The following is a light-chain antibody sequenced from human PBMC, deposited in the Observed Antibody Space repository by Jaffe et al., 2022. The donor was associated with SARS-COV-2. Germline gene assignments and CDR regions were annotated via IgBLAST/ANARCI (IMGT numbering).Light chain of an antibody. V-gene: IGLV8-61*01. Sequence: QTVVTQEPSFSVSPGGTVTLTCGLRSGSVSTSYYPSWYQQTPGQAPRTLMYSTNIRSSGVPERFSGSILGNKAALTITGAQADDDSDYYCVLYMGSGISVFGGGTKLTVL. J-gene: IGLJ3*02. CDR1: SGSVSTSYY. CDR2: STN. CDR3: VLYMGSGISV.